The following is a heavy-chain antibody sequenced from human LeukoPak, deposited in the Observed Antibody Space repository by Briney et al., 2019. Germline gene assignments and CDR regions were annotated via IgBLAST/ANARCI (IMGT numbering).Heavy chain of an antibody. J-gene: IGHJ4*02. CDR3: ARMRRYSRGYFDY. CDR1: GGSISSSIYY. D-gene: IGHD6-13*01. Sequence: SETLSLTCSVSGGSISSSIYYWGWIRQPPGKGLEWIASIYYSGSTYYNPSLKSRVTISVDTSKNQFSLKLSSVTAADTAVYYCARMRRYSRGYFDYWGQGTLVTVSS. CDR2: IYYSGST. V-gene: IGHV4-39*07.